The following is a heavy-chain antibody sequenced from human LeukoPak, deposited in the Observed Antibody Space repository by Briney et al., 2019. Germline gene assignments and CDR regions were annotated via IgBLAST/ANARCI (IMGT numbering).Heavy chain of an antibody. V-gene: IGHV6-1*01. CDR2: TYYESKWYH. CDR1: GDSVSGNSAA. J-gene: IGHJ2*01. CDR3: AREATYYYDSTQRYFDL. D-gene: IGHD3-22*01. Sequence: SQTLSLTCAISGDSVSGNSAAWNWIRQSPSRGLEWLGRTYYESKWYHDYAISVKSRITITSDTSNNQFSLQLNSVTPEYTAVYYCAREATYYYDSTQRYFDLWGRGTLVTVSS.